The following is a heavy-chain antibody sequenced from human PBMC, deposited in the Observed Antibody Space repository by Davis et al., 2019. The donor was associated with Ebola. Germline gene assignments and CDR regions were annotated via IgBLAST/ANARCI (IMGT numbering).Heavy chain of an antibody. J-gene: IGHJ4*02. CDR2: ISWNSGSI. Sequence: GGSLRLSCAASGFTFDDYAMHWVRQAPGKGLEWVPGISWNSGSIGYADSVKGRFTISRDNAKNSLYLQMNSLRAEDTALYYCAKVAIFGVVSYYFDYWGQGTLVTVSS. V-gene: IGHV3-9*01. D-gene: IGHD3-3*01. CDR3: AKVAIFGVVSYYFDY. CDR1: GFTFDDYA.